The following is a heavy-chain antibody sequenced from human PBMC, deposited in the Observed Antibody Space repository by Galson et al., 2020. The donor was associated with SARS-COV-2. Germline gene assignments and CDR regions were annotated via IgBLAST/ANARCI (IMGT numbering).Heavy chain of an antibody. CDR2: VYYSGTT. CDR3: ARHGGTVTTQHFDL. D-gene: IGHD4-17*01. CDR1: GGSISTTSYF. V-gene: IGHV4-39*01. J-gene: IGHJ2*01. Sequence: SETLSLTFTVSGGSISTTSYFWGWIRQPPGKGLEWIGTVYYSGTTYYNPSLRSRVTISVDTSTNQFSLKLNSVAAADTAVYYCARHGGTVTTQHFDLWGRGTLVTVSS.